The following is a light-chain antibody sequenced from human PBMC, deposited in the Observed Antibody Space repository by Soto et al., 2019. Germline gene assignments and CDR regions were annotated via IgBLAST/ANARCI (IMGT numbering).Light chain of an antibody. Sequence: DFQMTQSPSSLSASVGDRVTITCRASHDISKSLAWYQQKPGKVPKLVIYAASTLQSGVPSRFSGSGSGTDFTLTINSLQPEDVATYYCQKYNGAPPLFTFGPGTKVHIK. CDR1: HDISKS. V-gene: IGKV1-27*01. J-gene: IGKJ3*01. CDR3: QKYNGAPPLFT. CDR2: AAS.